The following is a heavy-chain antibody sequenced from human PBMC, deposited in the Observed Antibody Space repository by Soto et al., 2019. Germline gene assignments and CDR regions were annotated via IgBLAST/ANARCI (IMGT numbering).Heavy chain of an antibody. V-gene: IGHV4-39*01. J-gene: IGHJ3*02. CDR3: ARYCSSTSCRSDAFDI. CDR1: GGSISSSSYY. Sequence: QLQLQESGPGLVKPSETLSLTCTVSGGSISSSSYYWGWIRQPPGKGLEWIGSIYYSGSTYYNPSLKSRVTISVDTSKNQFSLKLSSVTAADTAVYYCARYCSSTSCRSDAFDIWGQGTMVTVSS. D-gene: IGHD2-2*01. CDR2: IYYSGST.